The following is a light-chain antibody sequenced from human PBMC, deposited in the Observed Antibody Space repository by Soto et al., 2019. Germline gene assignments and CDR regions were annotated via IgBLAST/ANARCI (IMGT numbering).Light chain of an antibody. CDR1: QSISSW. J-gene: IGKJ2*01. CDR3: QQYNSYSVYT. Sequence: DIQMTQSPSTLSASVGDRDTITCRASQSISSWLAWYQQKPGKAPKLLIYDASSLESGVPSRFSGSGSGTEFTLTISSLQPDDFATYYCQQYNSYSVYTFGQGTKLEIK. CDR2: DAS. V-gene: IGKV1-5*01.